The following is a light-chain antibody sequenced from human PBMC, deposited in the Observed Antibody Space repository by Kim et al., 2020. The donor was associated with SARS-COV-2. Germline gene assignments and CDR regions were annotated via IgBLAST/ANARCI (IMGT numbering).Light chain of an antibody. V-gene: IGLV2-23*02. Sequence: GQSITISCTGSLSDLGSYDLVSWYQERPGQAPKVIIYGVNRRPSGVSDRFSGAKSGYTASLTISGLQVEDEAEYYCCSFAGVDTWVFGGGTKVTVL. J-gene: IGLJ3*02. CDR2: GVN. CDR3: CSFAGVDTWV. CDR1: LSDLGSYDL.